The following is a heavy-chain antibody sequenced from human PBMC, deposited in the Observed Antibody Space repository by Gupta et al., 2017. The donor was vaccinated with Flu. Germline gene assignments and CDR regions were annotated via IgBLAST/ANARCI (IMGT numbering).Heavy chain of an antibody. V-gene: IGHV1-2*02. CDR3: ARDYCGGDCYSDGMDV. CDR1: GYPFPGYY. CDR2: IKPNSGGT. Sequence: QVQLVQSGAAVKKPGASVTVSCKASGYPFPGYYMHWVRQAPGQGLEWMGWIKPNSGGTNYAQQFQDRVTRTRDTSISTAYMELSRRRSDDTAVYDCARDYCGGDCYSDGMDVWGQGTTVTVSS. D-gene: IGHD2-21*02. J-gene: IGHJ6*02.